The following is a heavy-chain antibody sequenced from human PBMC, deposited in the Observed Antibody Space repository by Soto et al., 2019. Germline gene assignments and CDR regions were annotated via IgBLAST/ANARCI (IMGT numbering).Heavy chain of an antibody. CDR1: GYTFTGYY. Sequence: ASVKVSCKASGYTFTGYYMHWVRQAPGQGLEWMGWINPNSGGTNYAQKFQGRVTMTRDTSISTAYMELSRLRSDDTAVYYCARAILGGAARPQDYWGQGTLVTVSS. V-gene: IGHV1-2*02. D-gene: IGHD6-6*01. CDR2: INPNSGGT. J-gene: IGHJ4*02. CDR3: ARAILGGAARPQDY.